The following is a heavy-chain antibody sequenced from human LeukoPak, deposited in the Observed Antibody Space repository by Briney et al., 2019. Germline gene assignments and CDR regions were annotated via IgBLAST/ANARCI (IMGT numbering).Heavy chain of an antibody. CDR2: INADGSDT. CDR3: VRWGVEGGMDC. D-gene: IGHD3-10*01. Sequence: GGSQRLSCEHSGFTLRKYWMLGVRQAPGKGREGVTNINADGSDTTYVDAVKGRFISSRDNARKSLLLQMNSLRVEETSVYYCVRWGVEGGMDCWGQGSLVTVSS. J-gene: IGHJ4*02. CDR1: GFTLRKYW. V-gene: IGHV3-7*01.